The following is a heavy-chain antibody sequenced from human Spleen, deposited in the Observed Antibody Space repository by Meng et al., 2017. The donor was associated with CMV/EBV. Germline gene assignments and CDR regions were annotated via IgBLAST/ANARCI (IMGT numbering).Heavy chain of an antibody. J-gene: IGHJ4*02. CDR2: IRSRAYGGTT. Sequence: GESLKISCTASGFTFSDYAITWVRQAPGKGLEWVGLIRSRAYGGTTEYAASVRGRFTVSRDDSKNIAYLQMNGLKTEDTAVYSCVKEHLPVFGEGLPGDYWGQGTLVTVSS. D-gene: IGHD3-3*01. CDR1: GFTFSDYA. V-gene: IGHV3-49*04. CDR3: VKEHLPVFGEGLPGDY.